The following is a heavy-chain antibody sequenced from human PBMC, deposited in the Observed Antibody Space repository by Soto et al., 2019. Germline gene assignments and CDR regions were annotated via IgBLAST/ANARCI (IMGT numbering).Heavy chain of an antibody. V-gene: IGHV1-3*01. D-gene: IGHD1-7*01. Sequence: ASVKVSCKASGYTFTSYAMHWVRQAPGQRLGWMGWINAGNGNTKYSQKFQGRVTITRDTSASTAYMELSSLRSEDTAVYYCARSAAYNWNSAGYFDYWGQGTLVTVSS. J-gene: IGHJ4*02. CDR2: INAGNGNT. CDR3: ARSAAYNWNSAGYFDY. CDR1: GYTFTSYA.